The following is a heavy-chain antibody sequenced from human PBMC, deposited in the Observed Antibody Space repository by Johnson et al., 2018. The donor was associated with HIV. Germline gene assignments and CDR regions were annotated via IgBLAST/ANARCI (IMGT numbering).Heavy chain of an antibody. Sequence: VQLVESGGGLVQPGGSLRLSCGASVFSVSRNHMNWVRQAPGTGLEWVSVLYRGGNTYYADSVRGRFTISRDNSKNTLFLQMNSLKAEDTAVYYCARDPAAAALRAFDIWGQGTMVTVSS. J-gene: IGHJ3*02. CDR2: LYRGGNT. V-gene: IGHV3-66*01. CDR1: VFSVSRNH. CDR3: ARDPAAAALRAFDI. D-gene: IGHD6-13*01.